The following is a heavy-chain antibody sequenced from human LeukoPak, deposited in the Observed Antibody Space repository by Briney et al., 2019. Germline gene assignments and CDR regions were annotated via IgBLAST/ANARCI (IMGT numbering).Heavy chain of an antibody. J-gene: IGHJ3*02. Sequence: ASVKVSCKASGYTFTSYGISWVRQAPGQGLEWMGWISAYNGNTNYAQKLQGRVTITTDTSTSTAHMELRSLRSDDTAVYYCARAGVYSSGWYRNAFDIWGQGTMVTVSS. CDR2: ISAYNGNT. V-gene: IGHV1-18*01. CDR1: GYTFTSYG. CDR3: ARAGVYSSGWYRNAFDI. D-gene: IGHD6-19*01.